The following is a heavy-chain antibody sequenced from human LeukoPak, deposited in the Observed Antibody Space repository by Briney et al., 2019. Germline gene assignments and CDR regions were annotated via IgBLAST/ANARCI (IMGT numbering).Heavy chain of an antibody. CDR1: GFTFSSYW. D-gene: IGHD3-3*01. CDR2: INSDGSST. V-gene: IGHV3-74*01. CDR3: ARGTTIFGVVIIWYYFDY. J-gene: IGHJ4*02. Sequence: PGGSLRLSCAASGFTFSSYWMHWVRQAPGKGLVWVSRINSDGSSTSYADSVKGRFTISRDNAKNTLYLQMNSLRAEDTAVYYCARGTTIFGVVIIWYYFDYWGQGTLVTVSS.